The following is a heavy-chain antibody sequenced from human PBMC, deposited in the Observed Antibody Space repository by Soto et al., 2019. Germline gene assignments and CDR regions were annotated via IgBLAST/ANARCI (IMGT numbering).Heavy chain of an antibody. CDR2: ISSSGSTI. CDR3: ARTSMTTRYSSYFDY. J-gene: IGHJ4*02. V-gene: IGHV3-11*01. CDR1: GFTSSDYY. D-gene: IGHD5-12*01. Sequence: PGGSLRLSCAASGFTSSDYYMSWIRQAPGKGLEWVSYISSSGSTIYYADSVKGRFTISRDNAKNSLYLQMNSLRAEDTAVYYCARTSMTTRYSSYFDYWGQGTLVTVSS.